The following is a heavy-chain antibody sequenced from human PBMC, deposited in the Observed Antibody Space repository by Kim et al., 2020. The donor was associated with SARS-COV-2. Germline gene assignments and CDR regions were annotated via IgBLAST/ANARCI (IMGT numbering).Heavy chain of an antibody. J-gene: IGHJ4*02. CDR2: IYYSGST. D-gene: IGHD3-22*01. V-gene: IGHV4-31*03. Sequence: SETLSLTCNVSGGSISRGGYYWSWIRQPPGKGLEWIGYIYYSGSTYYNPSLKSRVTISVDTSKNQFSLKLSSVTAADTAVYYCARKIYYDSSGYYYVFVYRGQGTLGTVSS. CDR3: ARKIYYDSSGYYYVFVY. CDR1: GGSISRGGYY.